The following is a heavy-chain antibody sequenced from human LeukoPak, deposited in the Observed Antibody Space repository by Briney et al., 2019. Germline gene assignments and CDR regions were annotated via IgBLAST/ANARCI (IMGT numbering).Heavy chain of an antibody. Sequence: GGSLRLSCAASGFTVSSNYMSWVRQAPGKGLEWVAVIYSGGTTYYADSVKGRFTISRDNSKNTLYLQMNSLRAEDTAVYYCARRSTMTTSLNYWGQGTLVTVSS. V-gene: IGHV3-53*01. CDR1: GFTVSSNY. J-gene: IGHJ4*02. CDR3: ARRSTMTTSLNY. CDR2: IYSGGTT. D-gene: IGHD4-17*01.